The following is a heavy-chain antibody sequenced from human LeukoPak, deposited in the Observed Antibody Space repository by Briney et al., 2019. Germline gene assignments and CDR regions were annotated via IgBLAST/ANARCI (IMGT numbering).Heavy chain of an antibody. V-gene: IGHV3-30*02. D-gene: IGHD6-13*01. CDR2: IRYDGSNK. Sequence: GGSLRLSCAASGFTFSSYGMHWVRQAPGKGLEWVACIRYDGSNKYYADSVKGRFTISRDNSKNTLYLQMNSLRAEDTAVYYCAKPLGYSSSWDRGYYYYMDVWGKGTTVTVSS. CDR3: AKPLGYSSSWDRGYYYYMDV. CDR1: GFTFSSYG. J-gene: IGHJ6*03.